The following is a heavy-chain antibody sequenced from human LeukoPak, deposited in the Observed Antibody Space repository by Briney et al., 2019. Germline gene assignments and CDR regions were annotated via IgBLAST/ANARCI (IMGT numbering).Heavy chain of an antibody. CDR2: ISDGGGRT. Sequence: GGSLRLSCAASGFTFSSYAMSWVRQAPGRGLDWVSAISDGGGRTSHADSVKGRFTISRDNSKNTLYLQMNSLRAEDTAVYYCAREYYYGSGSYYNSPWFDPWGQGTLVTVSS. V-gene: IGHV3-23*01. J-gene: IGHJ5*02. D-gene: IGHD3-10*01. CDR1: GFTFSSYA. CDR3: AREYYYGSGSYYNSPWFDP.